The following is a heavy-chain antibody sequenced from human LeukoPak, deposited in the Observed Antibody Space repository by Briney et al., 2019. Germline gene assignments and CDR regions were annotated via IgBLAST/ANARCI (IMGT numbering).Heavy chain of an antibody. V-gene: IGHV4-59*01. CDR2: IYYSGNT. CDR3: ARNPNSDYFDY. Sequence: SETLSLTCTVSGGSISGYYWSWIRQPPGKGLEYIGYIYYSGNTNYNPSLKSRVTISVDTSKNQFSLKLSSVTAADTAVYYCARNPNSDYFDYWGQGTLVTVSS. J-gene: IGHJ4*02. D-gene: IGHD1-1*01. CDR1: GGSISGYY.